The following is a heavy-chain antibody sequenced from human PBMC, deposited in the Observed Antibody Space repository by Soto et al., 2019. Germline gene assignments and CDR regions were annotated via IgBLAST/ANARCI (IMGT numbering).Heavy chain of an antibody. CDR1: GFTFSSYW. J-gene: IGHJ3*02. D-gene: IGHD2-2*01. V-gene: IGHV3-7*03. Sequence: GGSLRLSCAASGFTFSSYWMSWVRQAPGKGLEWGDNIQQDGSEKYDVDSVKGRVTISREKAKNSLYLQTNSLRAEDTAVYYWARSKGSEYAFDIWGQGTMVTVSS. CDR2: IQQDGSEK. CDR3: ARSKGSEYAFDI.